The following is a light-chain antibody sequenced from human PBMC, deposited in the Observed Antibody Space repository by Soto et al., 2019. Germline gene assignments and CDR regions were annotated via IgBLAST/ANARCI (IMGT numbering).Light chain of an antibody. CDR1: QTIDNW. CDR2: DAS. CDR3: QHYNSFSPT. J-gene: IGKJ1*01. V-gene: IGKV1-5*01. Sequence: DIQMTQSPSTLSASVGDRVTITCRASQTIDNWLAWYQQKPEKAPELLIFDASTLRSGVPSRFSGSGSGTEFTLTISSLQPDDFATYYCQHYNSFSPTFGKGTKV.